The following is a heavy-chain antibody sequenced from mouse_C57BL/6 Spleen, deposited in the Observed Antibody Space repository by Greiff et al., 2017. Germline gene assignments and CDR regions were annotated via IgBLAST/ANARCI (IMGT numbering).Heavy chain of an antibody. CDR3: ARTTKENYFDY. V-gene: IGHV1-26*01. CDR2: INPNNGGT. Sequence: EVQLQQSGPELVKPGASVKISCKASGYTFTDYYMNWVKQSHGKSLEWIGDINPNNGGTSYNQKFKGKATLTVDKSSSTAYMELRSLTSEDSAVYYCARTTKENYFDYWGQGTTLTVSS. CDR1: GYTFTDYY. J-gene: IGHJ2*01. D-gene: IGHD1-1*01.